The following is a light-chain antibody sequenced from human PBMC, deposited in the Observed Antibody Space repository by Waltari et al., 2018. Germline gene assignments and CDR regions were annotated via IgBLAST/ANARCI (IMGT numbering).Light chain of an antibody. J-gene: IGKJ4*01. CDR3: QQRCDWPLT. Sequence: DIVLTQSPAILSLSPGERASLSCRASQSVTNYLAWYQQKPGQAPRLLIYDTSNRATGSPARFSGSGFGTDVTLTISSLVPEDFAVYYCQQRCDWPLTFGGGTKVEIK. CDR1: QSVTNY. CDR2: DTS. V-gene: IGKV3-11*01.